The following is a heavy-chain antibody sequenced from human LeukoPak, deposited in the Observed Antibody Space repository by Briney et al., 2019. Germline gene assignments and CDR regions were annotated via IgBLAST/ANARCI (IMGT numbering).Heavy chain of an antibody. Sequence: GESLKISCKASGYSFTSYWIGWVRQMPGKGLEWMGIIYPGDSDTRYSPSFQGQVTISADKSITTAYLQWSSLKASDTAMYYCARPFYSSSWYFDYWGQGTLVTVSS. D-gene: IGHD6-13*01. V-gene: IGHV5-51*01. CDR2: IYPGDSDT. J-gene: IGHJ4*02. CDR3: ARPFYSSSWYFDY. CDR1: GYSFTSYW.